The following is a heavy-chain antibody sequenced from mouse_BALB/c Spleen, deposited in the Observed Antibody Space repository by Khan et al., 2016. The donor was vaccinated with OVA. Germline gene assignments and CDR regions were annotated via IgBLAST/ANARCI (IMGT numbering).Heavy chain of an antibody. D-gene: IGHD1-2*01. V-gene: IGHV3-2*02. CDR3: ARTARIKY. CDR2: ISYSGSL. CDR1: GYSITSGYG. Sequence: EVQLQESGPGLVKPSQSLSLTCTVTGYSITSGYGWNWIRQFPGNKLEWMGYISYSGSLNYNPSPKSRISITRDTSKNQFFLQLNSVTTEDTATYYCARTARIKYWGQGTTLTVSS. J-gene: IGHJ2*01.